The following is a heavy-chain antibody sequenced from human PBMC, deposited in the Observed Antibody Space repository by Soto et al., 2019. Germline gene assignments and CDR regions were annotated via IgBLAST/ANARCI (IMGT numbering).Heavy chain of an antibody. J-gene: IGHJ6*03. CDR3: ARGVSSRRYYYYYMDV. Sequence: PSETLSLTCAVYGGSFSGYYWSWIRQPPGKGLEWIGEINHSGSTNYNPSLKSRVTISIDTSKNQFSLKLSSVTAADTAVYYCARGVSSRRYYYYYMDVWGKGTTVTV. V-gene: IGHV4-34*01. CDR2: INHSGST. CDR1: GGSFSGYY. D-gene: IGHD6-13*01.